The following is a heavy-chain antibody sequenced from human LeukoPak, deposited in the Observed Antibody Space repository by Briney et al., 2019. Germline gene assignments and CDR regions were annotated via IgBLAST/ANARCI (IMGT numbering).Heavy chain of an antibody. J-gene: IGHJ3*02. CDR2: ISAYNGNT. Sequence: ASVKVSXKASGYTFTSYGISWLRQAPGQGLEWIGWISAYNGNTNYAQKLQGRVTMTTDTSTSTAYMELRSLRSDDTAVYYCARDLTVATITDAFDIWGQGTMVTVSS. CDR3: ARDLTVATITDAFDI. D-gene: IGHD5-12*01. V-gene: IGHV1-18*01. CDR1: GYTFTSYG.